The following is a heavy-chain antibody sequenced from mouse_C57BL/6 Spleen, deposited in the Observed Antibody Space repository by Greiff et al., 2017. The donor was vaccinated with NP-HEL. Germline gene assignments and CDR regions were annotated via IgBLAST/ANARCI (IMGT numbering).Heavy chain of an antibody. CDR1: GYTFTNYW. CDR3: ARNTYYYGSSYWYFDV. J-gene: IGHJ1*03. V-gene: IGHV1-63*01. D-gene: IGHD1-1*01. CDR2: IYPGGGYT. Sequence: VQLQQSGAELVRPGTSVKMSCKASGYTFTNYWIGWAKQRPGHGLEWIGDIYPGGGYTNYNEKVKGKATMTADKSSSTAYMQLISLTSEDSAIYYCARNTYYYGSSYWYFDVWGTGTTVTVSS.